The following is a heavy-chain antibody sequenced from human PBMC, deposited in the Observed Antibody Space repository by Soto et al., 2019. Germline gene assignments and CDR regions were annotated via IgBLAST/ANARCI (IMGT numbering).Heavy chain of an antibody. Sequence: GGSLRLSCAASGFTFSRNWMGWVRQAPGKGLEWVANIKQDGSEKYYADAVKGRFTLSRDNAKNSLYLQMNSLRAEGTAVYYCARGYYDSSGYYWVFDYWGQGTLVTVSS. D-gene: IGHD3-22*01. CDR2: IKQDGSEK. J-gene: IGHJ4*02. V-gene: IGHV3-7*01. CDR1: GFTFSRNW. CDR3: ARGYYDSSGYYWVFDY.